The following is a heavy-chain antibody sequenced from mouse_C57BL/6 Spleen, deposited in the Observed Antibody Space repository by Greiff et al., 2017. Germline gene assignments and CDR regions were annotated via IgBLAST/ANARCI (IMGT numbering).Heavy chain of an antibody. CDR1: GFTFSSYT. V-gene: IGHV5-9*01. CDR2: ISGGGGNT. CDR3: ARHGDSWFAD. Sequence: EVKLVESGGGLVKPGGSLKLSCAASGFTFSSYTMSWVRQTPEKRLEWVATISGGGGNTYYPDSVKGRFTISRDNAKNTLYLQMSSLRSEDTALYYCARHGDSWFADWGQGTLVTVSA. J-gene: IGHJ3*01.